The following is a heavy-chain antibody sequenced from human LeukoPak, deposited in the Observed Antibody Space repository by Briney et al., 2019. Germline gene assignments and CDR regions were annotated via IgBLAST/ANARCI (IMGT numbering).Heavy chain of an antibody. CDR2: IHYSGST. Sequence: SETLSLTCIVSGDSISGSNYFWGWIRQPPGKGLEWIGSIHYSGSTYYNPSLKSRVTISVDTSKNQFSLKLSSVTAADTAVYYCASTMVRGVIPYYWGQGTLVTVSS. J-gene: IGHJ4*02. V-gene: IGHV4-39*01. CDR3: ASTMVRGVIPYY. D-gene: IGHD3-10*01. CDR1: GDSISGSNYF.